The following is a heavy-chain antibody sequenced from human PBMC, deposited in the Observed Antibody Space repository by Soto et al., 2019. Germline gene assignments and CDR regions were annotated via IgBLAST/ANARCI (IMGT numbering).Heavy chain of an antibody. J-gene: IGHJ4*02. CDR2: IIPIFGTA. Sequence: QVQLVQSGAEVKKPGSSVKVSCKASGGTFSSYAISWVRQAPGQGLEWMGGIIPIFGTANYAQKFQGRVTITAGESTSTVYMELSSLRSEDTAVYYCARGPDPDYGDYGHYFDYWGQGTLVTVSS. D-gene: IGHD4-17*01. V-gene: IGHV1-69*01. CDR1: GGTFSSYA. CDR3: ARGPDPDYGDYGHYFDY.